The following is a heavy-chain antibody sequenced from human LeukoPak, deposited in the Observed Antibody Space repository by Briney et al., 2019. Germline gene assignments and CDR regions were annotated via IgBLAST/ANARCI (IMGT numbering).Heavy chain of an antibody. CDR2: IKQDGSEK. J-gene: IGHJ4*02. CDR3: ARVAILGSFDY. V-gene: IGHV3-7*05. Sequence: GGSLRLSCVASGFSFSSYWISWVRQAPGKGLEWVANIKQDGSEKYYVDSVKGRFTISRDNAKNSLYLQMNSLRAEDTAVYYCARVAILGSFDYWGQGTLVTVSS. CDR1: GFSFSSYW. D-gene: IGHD3-3*01.